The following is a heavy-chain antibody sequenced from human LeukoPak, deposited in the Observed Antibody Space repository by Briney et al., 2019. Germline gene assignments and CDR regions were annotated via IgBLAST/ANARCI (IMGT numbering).Heavy chain of an antibody. Sequence: GGSLRLSCAASGFTFSDYHMSWIRQVPGKGLEWVSYISSSGGTISYADSVKGRFTISRDNAKNTLYLQMNSLRAEDTAVYYCARETDYGGNTASDYWGQGTLVTVSS. D-gene: IGHD4-23*01. CDR1: GFTFSDYH. CDR3: ARETDYGGNTASDY. V-gene: IGHV3-11*04. J-gene: IGHJ4*02. CDR2: ISSSGGTI.